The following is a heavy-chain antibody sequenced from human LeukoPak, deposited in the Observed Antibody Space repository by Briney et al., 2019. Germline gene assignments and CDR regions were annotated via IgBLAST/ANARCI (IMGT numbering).Heavy chain of an antibody. CDR3: ARDIGTGWFASQGHNWFDP. Sequence: SETLSLICAVCGGSFSDYYWTWIRQPPGKGLEWIGEIHHSGSTNYYNPSLKSRVTISIDTSKNHFSLKLTSVTAADTAVYYCARDIGTGWFASQGHNWFDPWGQGTLVTVSS. CDR2: IHHSGST. D-gene: IGHD6-19*01. CDR1: GGSFSDYY. V-gene: IGHV4-34*01. J-gene: IGHJ5*02.